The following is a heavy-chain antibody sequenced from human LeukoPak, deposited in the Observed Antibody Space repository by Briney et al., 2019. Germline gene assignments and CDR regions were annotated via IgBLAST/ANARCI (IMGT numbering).Heavy chain of an antibody. CDR1: GGSFSSYA. D-gene: IGHD6-13*01. V-gene: IGHV1-69*01. CDR2: IVPVFGTP. J-gene: IGHJ4*02. Sequence: SVKVSCKASGGSFSSYAISWVRQAPGLGLEWMGGIVPVFGTPNYAQKFQGRLTIIADDSSSTAYMELRSLTSDDTAVYYCARGSASNWPVDYWGQGTLVTVS. CDR3: ARGSASNWPVDY.